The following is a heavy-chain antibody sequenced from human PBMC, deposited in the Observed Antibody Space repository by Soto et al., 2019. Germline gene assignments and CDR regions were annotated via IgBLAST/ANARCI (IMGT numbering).Heavy chain of an antibody. CDR2: IYYDGNT. J-gene: IGHJ6*02. CDR3: ARGDTAMGGDYYYGMDV. CDR1: GDSITSSSFY. V-gene: IGHV4-39*01. D-gene: IGHD5-18*01. Sequence: PSETLSLTCTVSGDSITSSSFYWGWIRQPPGKGLECIGNIYYDGNTYYNPSLKSRVTISLDTSKNQFSLRLNSVTAADTAVYYCARGDTAMGGDYYYGMDVWGQGTTVTVSS.